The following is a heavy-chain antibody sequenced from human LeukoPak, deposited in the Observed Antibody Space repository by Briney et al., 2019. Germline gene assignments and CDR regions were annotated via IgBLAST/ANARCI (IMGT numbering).Heavy chain of an antibody. D-gene: IGHD3-22*01. V-gene: IGHV3-30*02. J-gene: IGHJ4*02. CDR3: AKDSYYDSSAFDY. CDR2: IRYDGSNK. CDR1: GFTFSSYA. Sequence: GGSLRLSCAASGFTFSSYAMHWVRQAPGKGLEWVAVIRYDGSNKYYADSVKGRFTISRDNSKNTLYLQMNSLRAEDTAVYYCAKDSYYDSSAFDYWGQGTLVTVSS.